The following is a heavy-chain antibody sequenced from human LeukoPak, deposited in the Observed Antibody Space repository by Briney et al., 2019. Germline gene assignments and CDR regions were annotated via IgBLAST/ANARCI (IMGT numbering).Heavy chain of an antibody. CDR3: AKSTLAVAGTGYAFDM. V-gene: IGHV3-7*01. D-gene: IGHD6-19*01. Sequence: GGSLRLSCAASGFTFSNFWMSWVRLTPGMGLEWVANIKRDGGEKYYMDFVKGRFTISRDNAKKSMYLQMNFLTAEDTALYYCAKSTLAVAGTGYAFDMWGQGTMVTVSS. CDR1: GFTFSNFW. CDR2: IKRDGGEK. J-gene: IGHJ3*02.